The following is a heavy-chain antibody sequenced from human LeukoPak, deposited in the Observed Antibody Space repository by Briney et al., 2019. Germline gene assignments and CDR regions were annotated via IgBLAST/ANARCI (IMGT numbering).Heavy chain of an antibody. CDR2: INWNGGST. D-gene: IGHD4-17*01. Sequence: RPGGSLRLSCAASGFTFDDYGMSWVRQAPGKGLEWVSGINWNGGSTGYADSVKGRFTISRDNAKNSLYLQMNSLRAEDTALYHCARRATVTKRRAYYYYGMDVWGQGTTVTVSS. J-gene: IGHJ6*02. CDR1: GFTFDDYG. V-gene: IGHV3-20*01. CDR3: ARRATVTKRRAYYYYGMDV.